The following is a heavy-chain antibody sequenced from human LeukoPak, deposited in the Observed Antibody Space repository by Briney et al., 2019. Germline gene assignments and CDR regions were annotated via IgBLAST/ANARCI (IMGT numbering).Heavy chain of an antibody. CDR1: VASLRSYY. D-gene: IGHD2-21*02. J-gene: IGHJ4*02. Sequence: SETLSLTCTVPVASLRSYYWSWIRQPPGKGLEWIGYIYYSGSTNYNPSLKSRVTISVDTSKNQFSLKLRSVTAADTAVYYCAKTYCGGDCAFDYWGQGTLVTVSS. CDR2: IYYSGST. V-gene: IGHV4-59*01. CDR3: AKTYCGGDCAFDY.